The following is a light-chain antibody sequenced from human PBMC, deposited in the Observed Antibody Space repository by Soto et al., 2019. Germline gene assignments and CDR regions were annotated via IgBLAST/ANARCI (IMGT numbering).Light chain of an antibody. CDR3: SSYTSSSTVV. CDR2: DVS. Sequence: QSVLTQPASVSGSPGQSITISCTGTSSDVGGYNYVSWYQQHPGKAPKLMIYDVSNRPSGVSNRISGSKSANTASLTISGVQAADEADYYCSSYTSSSTVVFGGGTKVTVL. CDR1: SSDVGGYNY. V-gene: IGLV2-14*01. J-gene: IGLJ2*01.